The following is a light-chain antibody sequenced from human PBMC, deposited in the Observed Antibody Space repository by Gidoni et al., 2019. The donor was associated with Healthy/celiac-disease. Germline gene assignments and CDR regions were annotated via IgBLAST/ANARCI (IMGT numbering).Light chain of an antibody. CDR1: QDISNY. V-gene: IGKV1-33*01. CDR3: QQYDNLPLT. Sequence: DIQMTQSPSSLSASLGDRVTITCQASQDISNYLNRYQQKPGKPPKLLIYDASNFETGVPSRFSGSGSGTDFTFTISSLQPEDIATYYCQQYDNLPLTFGGGTKVEIK. CDR2: DAS. J-gene: IGKJ4*01.